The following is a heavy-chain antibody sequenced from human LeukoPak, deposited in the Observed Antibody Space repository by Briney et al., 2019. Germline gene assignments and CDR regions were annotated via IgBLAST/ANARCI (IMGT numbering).Heavy chain of an antibody. Sequence: SQTLSLTCTASGGSISSGSYYWSWIRQPAGKGLEWIGRIYTSGSTNYNPSLKSRVTISVDTSKNQFSLKLSSVTAADTAVYYCARDGRYNWNDDAFGIWGQGTMVTVSS. V-gene: IGHV4-61*02. D-gene: IGHD1-1*01. CDR3: ARDGRYNWNDDAFGI. CDR1: GGSISSGSYY. CDR2: IYTSGST. J-gene: IGHJ3*02.